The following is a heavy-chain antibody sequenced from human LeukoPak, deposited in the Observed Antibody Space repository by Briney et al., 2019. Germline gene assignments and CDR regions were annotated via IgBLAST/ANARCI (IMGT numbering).Heavy chain of an antibody. V-gene: IGHV1-8*01. CDR2: MNPNSGNT. D-gene: IGHD5-18*01. J-gene: IGHJ3*02. CDR3: ARPNVDTATSDDAFDI. CDR1: GYTFTSYD. Sequence: GASVKVSCKASGYTFTSYDINWVRQATGQGLEWMGWMNPNSGNTGYAQKFQGRVTMTRNTSISTAYMELSSLRSEDTAVYYCARPNVDTATSDDAFDIWGQRTMVTVSS.